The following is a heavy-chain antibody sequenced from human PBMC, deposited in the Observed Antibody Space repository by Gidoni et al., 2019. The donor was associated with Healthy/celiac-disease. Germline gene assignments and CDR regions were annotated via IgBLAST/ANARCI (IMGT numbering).Heavy chain of an antibody. CDR3: ARHRGGYCSGGSCYSPAFDI. D-gene: IGHD2-15*01. J-gene: IGHJ3*02. CDR1: GYSFTSYW. CDR2: IDPSDSYT. Sequence: EVQLVQSGAEVKKPGESLRISCKGSGYSFTSYWISWVRQMPGKGLEWMGRIDPSDSYTNYSPSFQGHVTISADKSISTAYLQWSSLKASDTAMYYCARHRGGYCSGGSCYSPAFDIWGQGTMVTVSS. V-gene: IGHV5-10-1*03.